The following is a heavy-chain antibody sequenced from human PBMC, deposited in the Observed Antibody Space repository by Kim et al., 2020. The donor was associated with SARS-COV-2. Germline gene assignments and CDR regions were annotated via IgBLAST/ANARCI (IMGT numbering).Heavy chain of an antibody. CDR2: IYYSGST. D-gene: IGHD3-3*01. CDR1: GGSISSGDYY. V-gene: IGHV4-30-4*01. CDR3: ARTKRITIFGVVQWFDP. Sequence: SETLSLTCTVSGGSISSGDYYWSWIRQLPGKGLEWIGYIYYSGSTYYNPSLKSRVTISVDTSKNQFSLKLSSVTAADTAVYYCARTKRITIFGVVQWFDPWGQGTLVTVSS. J-gene: IGHJ5*02.